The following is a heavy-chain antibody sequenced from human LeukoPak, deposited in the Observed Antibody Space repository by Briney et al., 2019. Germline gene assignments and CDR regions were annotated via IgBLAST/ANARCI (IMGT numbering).Heavy chain of an antibody. Sequence: SVKVSCKASGGTFSSYVISWVRQASGQGLEWMGRIIPILGIANYAQKFQGIVTITADKSTSTAYMELSSLRSEDTAVYYCARVAEVVVEYYGLDVWGQGTTVTVSS. D-gene: IGHD2-15*01. CDR3: ARVAEVVVEYYGLDV. V-gene: IGHV1-69*04. J-gene: IGHJ6*02. CDR1: GGTFSSYV. CDR2: IIPILGIA.